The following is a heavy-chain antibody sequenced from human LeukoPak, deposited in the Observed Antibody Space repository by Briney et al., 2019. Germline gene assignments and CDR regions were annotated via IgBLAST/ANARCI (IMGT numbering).Heavy chain of an antibody. CDR3: ARDGVVVVPAATPKVKPNWYFDL. V-gene: IGHV1-69*13. J-gene: IGHJ2*01. CDR1: GGTFSSYA. CDR2: IIPIFGTA. Sequence: SVKVSCKASGGTFSSYAISWVRQAPGQGLEWMXXIIPIFGTANYAQKFQGRVTITADESTSTAYMELSSLRSEDTAVYYCARDGVVVVPAATPKVKPNWYFDLWGRGTLVTVSS. D-gene: IGHD2-2*01.